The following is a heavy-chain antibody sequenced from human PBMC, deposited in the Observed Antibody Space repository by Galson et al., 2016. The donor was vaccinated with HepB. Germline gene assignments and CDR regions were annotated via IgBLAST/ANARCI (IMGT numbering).Heavy chain of an antibody. CDR3: VRMRMFSGDD. V-gene: IGHV4-61*02. CDR2: SYGSGST. D-gene: IGHD3-10*02. CDR1: GASVSGGGYY. Sequence: TLSLTCTVSGASVSGGGYYWIGRSYGSGSTNYKPSLKSRITISVDTSKTQLSLTLTSVTAADTAVYYCVRMRMFSGDDWGQGTLVTVSS. J-gene: IGHJ4*02.